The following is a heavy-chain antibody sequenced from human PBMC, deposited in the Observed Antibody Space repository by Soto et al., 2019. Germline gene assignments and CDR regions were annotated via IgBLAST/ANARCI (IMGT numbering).Heavy chain of an antibody. Sequence: PGESLKISCKGSGYSFTSYWIGWVRQMPGKGLEWMGIIYPGDSDTRYSPSFQGQVTISADKSISTAYLQWSSLKASDTAMYYCARGSSSWENYYFYGLDVWGQGTAVTAP. CDR2: IYPGDSDT. CDR1: GYSFTSYW. D-gene: IGHD6-13*01. CDR3: ARGSSSWENYYFYGLDV. J-gene: IGHJ6*02. V-gene: IGHV5-51*01.